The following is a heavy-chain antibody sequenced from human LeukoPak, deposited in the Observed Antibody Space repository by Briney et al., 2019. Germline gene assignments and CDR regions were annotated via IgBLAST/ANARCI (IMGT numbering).Heavy chain of an antibody. V-gene: IGHV1-18*01. D-gene: IGHD3-9*01. J-gene: IGHJ3*02. CDR3: ARAGYYDILTAGGGDAFDI. CDR1: GYTFTSYG. CDR2: ISAYNGNT. Sequence: GASVKVSCKASGYTFTSYGISWVRQAPGQGLEWMGWISAYNGNTNYAQKFQGRVTMTRDTSISTAYMELSRLRSDDTAVYYCARAGYYDILTAGGGDAFDIWGQGTMVTVSS.